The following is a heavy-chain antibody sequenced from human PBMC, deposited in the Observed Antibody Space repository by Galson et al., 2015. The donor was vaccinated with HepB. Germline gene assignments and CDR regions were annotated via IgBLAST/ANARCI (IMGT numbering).Heavy chain of an antibody. J-gene: IGHJ4*02. CDR2: ISTTSDNK. V-gene: IGHV3-48*01. D-gene: IGHD1-26*01. CDR1: GFTFSYYT. CDR3: ARIALSGSYWYFDY. Sequence: SLRLSCAASGFTFSYYTMNWVRQAPGKGLEWISYISTTSDNKFSADSVKGRFIISRDNAKNSLYLQMNSLRAEDTAVYYCARIALSGSYWYFDYWGQGTLVTVSS.